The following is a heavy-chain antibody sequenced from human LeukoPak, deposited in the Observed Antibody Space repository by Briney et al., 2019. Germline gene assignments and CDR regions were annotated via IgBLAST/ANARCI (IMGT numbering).Heavy chain of an antibody. J-gene: IGHJ4*02. CDR3: AKYKVGATFYFDY. CDR1: GFTFSDYA. V-gene: IGHV3-23*01. D-gene: IGHD1-26*01. CDR2: ISGSSIST. Sequence: GGSLRLSCKASGFTFSDYAISWVRQAPGKGLEWVSAISGSSISTFYADSVKGRFTISRDNSKNTLYLQMNSLRAEDTAVYYCAKYKVGATFYFDYRGQGALVTVSS.